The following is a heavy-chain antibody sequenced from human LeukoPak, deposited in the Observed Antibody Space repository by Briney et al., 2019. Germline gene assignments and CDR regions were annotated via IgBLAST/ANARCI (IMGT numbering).Heavy chain of an antibody. CDR3: ARGDILTGSANYFDY. V-gene: IGHV4-34*01. CDR1: GFTVSSNY. Sequence: GSLRLSCAASGFTVSSNYMSWVRQAPGKGLEWIGEINHSGSTNYNPSLKSRVTISVDTSKNQFSLKLSSVTAADTAVYYCARGDILTGSANYFDYWGQGTLVTVSS. CDR2: INHSGST. D-gene: IGHD3-9*01. J-gene: IGHJ4*02.